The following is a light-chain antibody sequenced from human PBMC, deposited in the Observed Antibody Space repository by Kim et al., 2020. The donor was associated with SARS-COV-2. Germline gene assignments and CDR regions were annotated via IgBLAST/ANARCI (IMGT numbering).Light chain of an antibody. CDR3: QQYGSLPRT. J-gene: IGKJ2*01. V-gene: IGKV3-20*01. CDR1: QRISSRY. CDR2: GES. Sequence: EIVLTQSPGTLSSSPGERATFSCRASQRISSRYIAWYQQKPGQAPRLLIYGESNRATGTPDRFSGGGSGTDFILTINRLEPEDFAVYYCQQYGSLPRTFGQGTKLEI.